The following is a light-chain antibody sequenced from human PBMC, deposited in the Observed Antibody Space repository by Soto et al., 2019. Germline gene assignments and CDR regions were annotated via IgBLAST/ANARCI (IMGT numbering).Light chain of an antibody. Sequence: DIQMTQSPSSLSASVGDRVTITCQASQGIGNYLNWYQQKVGKAPKLLIYDASNLETGVPSGFSGSGSGTDFTFTISSLQPEDIATYYCQQYDNLPPLTFGGGTKVEIK. J-gene: IGKJ4*01. CDR2: DAS. V-gene: IGKV1-33*01. CDR3: QQYDNLPPLT. CDR1: QGIGNY.